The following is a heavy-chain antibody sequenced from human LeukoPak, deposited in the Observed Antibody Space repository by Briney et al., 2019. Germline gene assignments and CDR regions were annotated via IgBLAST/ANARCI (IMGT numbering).Heavy chain of an antibody. Sequence: ASVKVSCKASGYTFTNYGISWVRQAPGQGLEWVGWISGYRGNTNYAQKFQGRVTMTRDMSTSTVYMELSSLRSEDTAVYYCARARTVQQPGGTLDYWGQGTLVTVSS. CDR2: ISGYRGNT. V-gene: IGHV1-18*01. CDR3: ARARTVQQPGGTLDY. J-gene: IGHJ4*02. D-gene: IGHD4-11*01. CDR1: GYTFTNYG.